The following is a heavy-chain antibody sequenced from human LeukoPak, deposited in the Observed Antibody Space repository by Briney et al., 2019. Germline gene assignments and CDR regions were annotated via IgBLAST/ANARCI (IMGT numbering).Heavy chain of an antibody. J-gene: IGHJ3*02. CDR2: ISAYNGNT. D-gene: IGHD3-22*01. CDR1: GYTFTSYG. V-gene: IGHV1-18*01. CDR3: AREGYYDSSGYSDIHAFDI. Sequence: ASVKVSCKASGYTFTSYGISWVRQAPGQGLEWMGWISAYNGNTNYAQKLQGRVTMTTDTSTSTAYMELRSLRSDDTAVYYCAREGYYDSSGYSDIHAFDIWGQGTMVTVSS.